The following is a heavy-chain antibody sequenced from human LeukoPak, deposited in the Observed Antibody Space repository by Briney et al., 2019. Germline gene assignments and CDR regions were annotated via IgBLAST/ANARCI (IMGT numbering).Heavy chain of an antibody. D-gene: IGHD6-13*01. Sequence: SETLSLTCTVSGDSISSSGYSWGWIRQPPGRGLEWIGNIYYSGSTYYNPSLKSRVTISVDTSKNQFSLKLSSVTAADTAVYYCARADAKFIAAAGTTDYYGMDVWGQGTTVTVSS. CDR3: ARADAKFIAAAGTTDYYGMDV. CDR1: GDSISSSGYS. CDR2: IYYSGST. V-gene: IGHV4-39*07. J-gene: IGHJ6*02.